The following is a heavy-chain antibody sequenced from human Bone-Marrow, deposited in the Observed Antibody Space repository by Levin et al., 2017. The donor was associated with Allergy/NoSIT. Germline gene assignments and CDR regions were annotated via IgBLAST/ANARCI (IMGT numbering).Heavy chain of an antibody. CDR1: GYTFTNYG. D-gene: IGHD3-9*01. CDR3: ARVQAVDYDILTGYYRYNWFDP. Sequence: ASVKVSCKASGYTFTNYGISWVRQAPGQGLEWMGWISAYNGNTNYAQKLQGRVTMTTDTSTSTAYMELRSLRSDDTAVYYCARVQAVDYDILTGYYRYNWFDPWGQGTLVTVSS. J-gene: IGHJ5*02. V-gene: IGHV1-18*01. CDR2: ISAYNGNT.